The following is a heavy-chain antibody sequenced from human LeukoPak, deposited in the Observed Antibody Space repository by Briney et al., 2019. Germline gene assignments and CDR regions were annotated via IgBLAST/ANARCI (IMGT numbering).Heavy chain of an antibody. CDR3: ARDLVRANGASYNWFDP. V-gene: IGHV7-4-1*02. Sequence: GASVKVSCKTSGYTFTSYAMNWVRQAPGQGLEWMGWINTNTGNPTYAQGFTGRFVFSLDTSVSTAYLQISSLKAEDTAVYYCARDLVRANGASYNWFDPWGQGTLITVSS. J-gene: IGHJ5*02. CDR2: INTNTGNP. CDR1: GYTFTSYA. D-gene: IGHD2-8*01.